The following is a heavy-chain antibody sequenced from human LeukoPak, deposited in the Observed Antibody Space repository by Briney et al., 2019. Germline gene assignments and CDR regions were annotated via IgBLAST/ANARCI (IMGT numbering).Heavy chain of an antibody. CDR3: ARAASRYYYDSSGYYFDY. D-gene: IGHD3-22*01. V-gene: IGHV3-64*01. J-gene: IGHJ4*02. CDR2: ISSNGGST. CDR1: GFTFSSYA. Sequence: PGGSLRLSCAASGFTFSSYAMHWVRQAPGKGLEYVSAISSNGGSTYYANSVKGRFTISRDNSKNTLYPQMGSLRAEDMAVYYCARAASRYYYDSSGYYFDYWGQGTLVTVSS.